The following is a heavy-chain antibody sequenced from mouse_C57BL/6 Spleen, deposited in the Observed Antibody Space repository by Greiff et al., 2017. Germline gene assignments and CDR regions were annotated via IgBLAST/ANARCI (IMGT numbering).Heavy chain of an antibody. D-gene: IGHD2-4*01. CDR2: ISSGGDYI. CDR1: GFTFSSYA. V-gene: IGHV5-9-1*02. Sequence: EVKLVESGEGLVKPGGSLKLSCAASGFTFSSYAMSWVRQTPEKRLEWVAYISSGGDYIYYADTVKGRFTISSDNARNTLYLQMSSLKSEDTAMYYCTRDLYYDYDRVYYYAMDYWGQGTSVTVSS. J-gene: IGHJ4*01. CDR3: TRDLYYDYDRVYYYAMDY.